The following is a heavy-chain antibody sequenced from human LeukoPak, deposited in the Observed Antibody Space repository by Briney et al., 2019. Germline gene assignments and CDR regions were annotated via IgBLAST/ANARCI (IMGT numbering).Heavy chain of an antibody. CDR3: AKDPVAVAGTSNYFDY. Sequence: GGSLRLSCVASGFTFSRYGMHWVRQAPGKGLEWVAVISYDGSKIYYADSVKGRFTISRDNSKNTLYLQMNSLRPEDTAVYYCAKDPVAVAGTSNYFDYWGQGTLVTVSS. CDR1: GFTFSRYG. J-gene: IGHJ4*02. D-gene: IGHD6-19*01. V-gene: IGHV3-30*18. CDR2: ISYDGSKI.